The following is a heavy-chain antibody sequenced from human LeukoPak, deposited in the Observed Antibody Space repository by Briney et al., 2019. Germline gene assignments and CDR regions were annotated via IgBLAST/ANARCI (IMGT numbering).Heavy chain of an antibody. CDR1: GITFGNNW. CDR2: INSDGGGA. V-gene: IGHV3-74*01. J-gene: IGHJ5*02. CDR3: ARDVPHNWFDT. Sequence: GGSLRLSCAASGITFGNNWMHRVRQGPGKGLVWISRINSDGGGAIYADSVKGRFTVSRDNAKNTLYLQMNSLRAEDTAVYYCARDVPHNWFDTWGQVTLVNFSS.